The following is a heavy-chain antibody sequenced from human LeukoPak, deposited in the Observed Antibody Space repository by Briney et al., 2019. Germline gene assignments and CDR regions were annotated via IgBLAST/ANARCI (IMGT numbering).Heavy chain of an antibody. D-gene: IGHD3-10*01. Sequence: KPSETLSLTCTVSGGSISSYYWSWIRQPPGKGLEWIGYIYYSGSTNYNPSLKSRVTISVDTSKNQFSLKLSSVTAADTAVYYCARGYGSGSLDYWGQGTLVTVSS. CDR3: ARGYGSGSLDY. CDR2: IYYSGST. V-gene: IGHV4-59*01. J-gene: IGHJ4*02. CDR1: GGSISSYY.